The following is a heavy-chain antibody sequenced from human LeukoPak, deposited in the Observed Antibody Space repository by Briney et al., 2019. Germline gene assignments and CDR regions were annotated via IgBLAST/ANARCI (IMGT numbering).Heavy chain of an antibody. J-gene: IGHJ3*02. V-gene: IGHV3-53*01. CDR1: GFTVSSNY. CDR3: ASRDYYDSSGYFDAFDI. Sequence: GGSLRLSCAASGFTVSSNYMSWIRQAPGKGLEWVSVIYSGGSTYYADSVKGRFTISRDDSKNTLYLQMNSLRAEDTAVYYCASRDYYDSSGYFDAFDIWGQGTMVTVSS. D-gene: IGHD3-22*01. CDR2: IYSGGST.